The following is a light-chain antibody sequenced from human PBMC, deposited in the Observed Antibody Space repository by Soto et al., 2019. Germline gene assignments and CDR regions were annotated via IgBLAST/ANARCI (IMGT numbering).Light chain of an antibody. CDR1: QSISSW. V-gene: IGKV1-5*01. CDR3: QQYYSYPWT. CDR2: AAS. J-gene: IGKJ1*01. Sequence: DIQMTQSPSTLSASVGDRVTITCRASQSISSWLAWYQQKPGKAPKLLIYAASTLQSGVPSRFSGRGSGTDFTLTISCLQSEDFATYYCQQYYSYPWTFGPGTKVDIK.